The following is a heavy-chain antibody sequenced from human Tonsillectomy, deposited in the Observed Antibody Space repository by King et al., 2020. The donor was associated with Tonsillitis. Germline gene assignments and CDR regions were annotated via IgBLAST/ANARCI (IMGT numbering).Heavy chain of an antibody. CDR2: IHYDGTHQ. CDR1: GFTFSSYA. CDR3: AKDRAAGILDY. V-gene: IGHV3-30*02. J-gene: IGHJ4*02. D-gene: IGHD6-13*01. Sequence: VQLVESGGGVVQPGRSLRLSCAASGFTFSSYAMHWVRQAPGKGLEWVAFIHYDGTHQYYADSVKGRFSISRDNSKNTVYLQMDSLRGEDTAVYYCAKDRAAGILDYWGQGTLVTVSS.